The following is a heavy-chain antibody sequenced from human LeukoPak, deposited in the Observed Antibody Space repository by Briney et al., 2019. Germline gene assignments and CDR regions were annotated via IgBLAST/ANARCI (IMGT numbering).Heavy chain of an antibody. CDR2: IYYSGST. Sequence: PSETLSLTCTVSGGSISSSSYYWGWIRQPPGKGLEWIGSIYYSGSTYYNPSLKSRVTISVDTSKNQFSLKLSSVTAADTAAYYCARRNPYYYYMDVWGKGTTVTVSS. J-gene: IGHJ6*03. CDR3: ARRNPYYYYMDV. V-gene: IGHV4-39*01. CDR1: GGSISSSSYY.